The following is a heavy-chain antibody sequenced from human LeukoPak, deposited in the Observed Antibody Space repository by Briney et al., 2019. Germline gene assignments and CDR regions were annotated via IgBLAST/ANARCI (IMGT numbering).Heavy chain of an antibody. Sequence: ASLKASCKVLDKTFTGYYMHWVGQAPGKGLEWMGWINPNSGGTNYAQKFQGRVTMTRDTSISTAYMELSRLRSDDTAVYYCATGVVPAAMFYFDYWGQGTLVTVSS. CDR1: DKTFTGYY. CDR2: INPNSGGT. V-gene: IGHV1-2*02. J-gene: IGHJ4*02. D-gene: IGHD2-2*01. CDR3: ATGVVPAAMFYFDY.